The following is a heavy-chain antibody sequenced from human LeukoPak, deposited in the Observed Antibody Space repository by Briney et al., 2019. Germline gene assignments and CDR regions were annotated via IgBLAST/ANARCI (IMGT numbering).Heavy chain of an antibody. CDR3: AKDGYGSGSYYGYYGMDV. D-gene: IGHD3-10*01. Sequence: GSXXLXCXAXXFTXSSYAMSWVRQAPGKGLEWVXGISGSGGNTYYADSVKGRFTISRDNSKNTLYLQMNSLGAEDTAVYYCAKDGYGSGSYYGYYGMDVWGQGTTVTVSS. CDR1: XFTXSSYA. V-gene: IGHV3-23*01. CDR2: ISGSGGNT. J-gene: IGHJ6*02.